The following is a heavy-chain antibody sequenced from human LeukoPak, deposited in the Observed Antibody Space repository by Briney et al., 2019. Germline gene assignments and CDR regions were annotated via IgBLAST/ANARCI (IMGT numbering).Heavy chain of an antibody. CDR1: GYTLTELS. Sequence: GASVRVSCKVSGYTLTELSMHWVRQAPGKGLEWMGGFDPEDGETIYAQKFQGRVTMTEDTSTDTAYMELSSLRSEDTAVYYCATVALDGGYSIAFDIWGQGTMVTVSS. J-gene: IGHJ3*02. D-gene: IGHD4-23*01. V-gene: IGHV1-24*01. CDR2: FDPEDGET. CDR3: ATVALDGGYSIAFDI.